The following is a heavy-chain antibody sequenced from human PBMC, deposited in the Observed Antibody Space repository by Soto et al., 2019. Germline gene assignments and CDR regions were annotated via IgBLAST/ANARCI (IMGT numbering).Heavy chain of an antibody. Sequence: QVQLQESGPGLVKPSQTLSLTCTVSGGSISSGDYYWSWIRQHPGKGLEWIGYIYYSGSTYYNPSLKSRVTISVDTSENQFSLKLSSVTAADTAVYYCARGHDPIVNYYFDYWGQGTLVTVSS. J-gene: IGHJ4*02. CDR3: ARGHDPIVNYYFDY. D-gene: IGHD1-20*01. CDR2: IYYSGST. V-gene: IGHV4-31*03. CDR1: GGSISSGDYY.